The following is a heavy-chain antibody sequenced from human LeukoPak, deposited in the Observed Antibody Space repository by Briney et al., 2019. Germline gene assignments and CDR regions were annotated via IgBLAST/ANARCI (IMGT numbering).Heavy chain of an antibody. Sequence: GGSLRLSCVASGFTVTATAMTWFRQAPGKGLEWVSSMGSYGDTYYADSVKGRFIISRDISKNTLYLHMNSLRAEDTAVFSCAKGGIGEAGLDYWGQGILVTVSS. CDR2: MGSYGDT. J-gene: IGHJ4*02. D-gene: IGHD6-13*01. CDR3: AKGGIGEAGLDY. V-gene: IGHV3-23*01. CDR1: GFTVTATA.